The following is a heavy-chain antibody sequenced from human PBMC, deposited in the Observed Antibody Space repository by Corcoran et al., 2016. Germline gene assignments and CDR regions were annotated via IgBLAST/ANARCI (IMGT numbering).Heavy chain of an antibody. CDR1: GGSISSSSYY. J-gene: IGHJ4*02. Sequence: QLQLQESGPGLVKPSETLSLTCTVSGGSISSSSYYWGWIRQPRGKGLEWIVSIYYSGSTYYNPSLKSRVTISVDTSKNQFSLKLSSVTAADTAVDYCARSALFFDDWGQGTLVTVSS. CDR3: ARSALFFDD. V-gene: IGHV4-39*07. CDR2: IYYSGST.